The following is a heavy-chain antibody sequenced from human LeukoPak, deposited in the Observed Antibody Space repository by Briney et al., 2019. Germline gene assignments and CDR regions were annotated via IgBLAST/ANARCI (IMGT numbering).Heavy chain of an antibody. V-gene: IGHV4-39*07. D-gene: IGHD4-23*01. CDR2: IYYSGST. CDR1: GGSISSSSYY. J-gene: IGHJ4*02. CDR3: ARDEVGGNSPFDY. Sequence: SETLSLTCTVSGGSISSSSYYWGWIRQPPGKGLEWIGSIYYSGSTYYNPSLKSRVTISVDTSKNQFSLKLSSVTAADTAVYYCARDEVGGNSPFDYWGQGTLVTVSS.